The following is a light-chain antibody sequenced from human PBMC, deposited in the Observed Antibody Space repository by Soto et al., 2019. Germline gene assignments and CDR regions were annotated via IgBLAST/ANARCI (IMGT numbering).Light chain of an antibody. V-gene: IGLV2-14*01. Sequence: QSVLTQPASVSGSPGQSITISCTGTSSDVGGYNYVSWYQQHPGKAPKLMIYEVTNRPSGVSSRFSGSKSGNTASLTISGLQAEDEADYYCSSYSSGSTLVVFGGRTKLTVL. J-gene: IGLJ2*01. CDR1: SSDVGGYNY. CDR3: SSYSSGSTLVV. CDR2: EVT.